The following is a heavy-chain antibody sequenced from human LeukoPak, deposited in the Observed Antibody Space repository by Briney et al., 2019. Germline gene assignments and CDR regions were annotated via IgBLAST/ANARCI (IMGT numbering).Heavy chain of an antibody. J-gene: IGHJ5*02. Sequence: ASVKVSCTASGYTFTSYAMHWVRQAPGQRLEWMGWINAGNGNTKYSQKFQGRVTITRDTSASTAYMELSSLRSEDTAVYYCASGRGYCSSTSCYYNWFDPWGQGTLVTVSS. CDR1: GYTFTSYA. CDR3: ASGRGYCSSTSCYYNWFDP. D-gene: IGHD2-2*01. CDR2: INAGNGNT. V-gene: IGHV1-3*01.